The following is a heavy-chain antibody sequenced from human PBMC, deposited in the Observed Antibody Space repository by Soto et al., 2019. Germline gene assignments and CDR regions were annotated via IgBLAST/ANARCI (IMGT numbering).Heavy chain of an antibody. Sequence: SETPSLTRAGSGGSTRSCGYIRSWIRQPPGKGLEWIGYIYHSGSTYYNPSLKSRVTISVDRSKNQFSLKLSSVTAADTAVYYCARGPAFGPWGQGTLVTVSS. CDR1: GGSTRSCGYI. J-gene: IGHJ5*02. V-gene: IGHV4-30-2*01. CDR2: IYHSGST. D-gene: IGHD3-3*01. CDR3: ARGPAFGP.